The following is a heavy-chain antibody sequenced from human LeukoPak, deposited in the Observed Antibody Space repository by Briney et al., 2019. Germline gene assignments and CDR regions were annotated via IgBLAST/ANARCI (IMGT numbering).Heavy chain of an antibody. CDR1: GGTFSSYA. Sequence: SVKVSCEASGGTFSSYAISWVRQAPGQGLEWMGGIIPIFGTANYAQKFQGRVTITTDESTSTAYMELSSLRSEDTAVYYCASNYYDSSGYYWGFDYWGQGTLVTVSS. CDR2: IIPIFGTA. CDR3: ASNYYDSSGYYWGFDY. D-gene: IGHD3-22*01. J-gene: IGHJ4*02. V-gene: IGHV1-69*05.